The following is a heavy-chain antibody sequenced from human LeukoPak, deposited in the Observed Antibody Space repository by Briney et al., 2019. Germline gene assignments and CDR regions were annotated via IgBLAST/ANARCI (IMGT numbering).Heavy chain of an antibody. CDR3: AKDPHIAAAAHYYYYYMDV. J-gene: IGHJ6*03. V-gene: IGHV3-30*02. CDR2: IRYDGSNK. CDR1: GFTFSSYG. Sequence: GGSLRLSCAASGFTFSSYGMHWVRQAPGKGLEWVAFIRYDGSNKYYADSVKGRFTISRDNSKNTLYLQMNSLRAEDTAVYYCAKDPHIAAAAHYYYYYMDVWGKGTTVTVSS. D-gene: IGHD6-13*01.